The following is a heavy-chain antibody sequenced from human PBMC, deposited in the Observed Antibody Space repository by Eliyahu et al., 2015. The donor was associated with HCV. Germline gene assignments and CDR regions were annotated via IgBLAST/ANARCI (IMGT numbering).Heavy chain of an antibody. J-gene: IGHJ4*02. CDR2: LNSDGSTT. V-gene: IGHV3-74*01. CDR3: ARGWVGSDDRVY. Sequence: EVELVESGGGLVQPGGSLRLXCAXSXFTFSDYWMHWVRQAPXKGLVWVSRLNSDGSTTNYADSVKGRFTISRDNAKNTLYLEMNSLRVEDTAVYYCARGWVGSDDRVYWGQGTLVTVSS. D-gene: IGHD1-26*01. CDR1: XFTFSDYW.